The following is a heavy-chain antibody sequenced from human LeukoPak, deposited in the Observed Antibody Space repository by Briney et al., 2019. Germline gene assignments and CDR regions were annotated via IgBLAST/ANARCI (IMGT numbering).Heavy chain of an antibody. V-gene: IGHV4-59*01. J-gene: IGHJ4*02. CDR1: GGSIRTYY. CDR3: AREGSGYERGIDY. D-gene: IGHD5-12*01. Sequence: SETLSLTCTVSGGSIRTYYWSWLRQPAGEGLEWIGYIYYSGSTNYNPSLKSRVTISVGTSKNQFSLKLSSVTAADTAVYYCAREGSGYERGIDYWGQGTLVTVSS. CDR2: IYYSGST.